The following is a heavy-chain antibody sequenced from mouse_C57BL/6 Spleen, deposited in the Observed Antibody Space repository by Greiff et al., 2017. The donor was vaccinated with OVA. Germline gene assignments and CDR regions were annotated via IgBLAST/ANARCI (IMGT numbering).Heavy chain of an antibody. CDR1: GYTFTSYW. Sequence: QVQLQQPGAELVKPGASVKMSCKASGYTFTSYWITWVKQRPGQGLEWIGDIYPGSGSTNYNEKFKSKATLNVDPSSSTAYMQLRSLTSEDCAVDYCSRVITPLYWYFDVWGTGTTVTVSS. CDR3: SRVITPLYWYFDV. J-gene: IGHJ1*03. D-gene: IGHD2-4*01. V-gene: IGHV1-55*01. CDR2: IYPGSGST.